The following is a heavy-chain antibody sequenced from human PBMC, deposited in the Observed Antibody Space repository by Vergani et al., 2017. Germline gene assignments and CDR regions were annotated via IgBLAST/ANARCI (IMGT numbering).Heavy chain of an antibody. CDR2: INHSGST. D-gene: IGHD3-10*01. J-gene: IGHJ5*02. Sequence: QVQLQESGPGLVKPSETLSLTCTVSGGSISSYYWSWIRQPPGKGLEWIGEINHSGSTNYNPSLKSRVTISVDTAKNQFSLKLSSVTAADTAVYYCASYDSGNWFDPWGQGTLVTVSS. CDR1: GGSISSYY. CDR3: ASYDSGNWFDP. V-gene: IGHV4-34*10.